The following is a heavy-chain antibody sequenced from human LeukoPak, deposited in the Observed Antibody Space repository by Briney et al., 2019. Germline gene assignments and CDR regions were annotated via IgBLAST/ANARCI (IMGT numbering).Heavy chain of an antibody. V-gene: IGHV3-11*01. CDR3: ARKPLNYYDSSGYSGYYFDY. CDR2: ISSSGSTI. CDR1: GFTFSDYY. D-gene: IGHD3-22*01. Sequence: PGGSLRLSCAASGFTFSDYYMSWIRQAPGKGLEWVSYISSSGSTIYYADSVKGRFTISRDNAKNSLYLQMNSLRAEDTAVYYCARKPLNYYDSSGYSGYYFDYWGQGTLVTVSS. J-gene: IGHJ4*02.